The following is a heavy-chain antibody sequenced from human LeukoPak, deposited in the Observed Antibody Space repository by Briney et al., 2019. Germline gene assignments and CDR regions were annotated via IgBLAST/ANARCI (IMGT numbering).Heavy chain of an antibody. CDR3: AREGPYLGAAVAGTAALDS. J-gene: IGHJ4*02. Sequence: TPGGSLRLSCAASGFTFSSYAMNWVRQAPGKGLEWVPSISTSSRYIYYADSVKGRFIISRDNAKNSLYLQMNSLRAEDTAVYFCAREGPYLGAAVAGTAALDSWGQGTLVTVSS. CDR2: ISTSSRYI. CDR1: GFTFSSYA. V-gene: IGHV3-21*06. D-gene: IGHD6-19*01.